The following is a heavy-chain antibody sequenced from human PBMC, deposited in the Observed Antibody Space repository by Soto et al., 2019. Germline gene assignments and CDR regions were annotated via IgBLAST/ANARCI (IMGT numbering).Heavy chain of an antibody. J-gene: IGHJ4*02. CDR1: GFTFSGYS. CDR3: ARGGVVAATRAPYFDY. V-gene: IGHV3-21*01. Sequence: GGSLRLSCAASGFTFSGYSMNWVRQAPGKGLEWVSSISSSSYIYYADSVKGRFTISRDNAKNSLYLQMNSLRAEDTAVYYCARGGVVAATRAPYFDYWGQGTLVTVSS. D-gene: IGHD2-15*01. CDR2: ISSSSYI.